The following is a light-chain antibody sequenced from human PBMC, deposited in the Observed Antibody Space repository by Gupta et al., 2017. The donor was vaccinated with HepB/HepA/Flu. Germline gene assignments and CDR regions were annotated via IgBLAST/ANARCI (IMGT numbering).Light chain of an antibody. CDR3: QQEVNSPRT. V-gene: IGKV3-20*01. J-gene: IGKJ1*01. CDR2: GAS. Sequence: EIVLTQSPGTLSLSAGERATLSCRARQSLSSNYLDWYQQKPGQAPRLLIYGASSRATGIPDRFSGSGSGTEFTLNISRREPEDFAVYYCQQEVNSPRTFGQGTXVEIK. CDR1: QSLSSNY.